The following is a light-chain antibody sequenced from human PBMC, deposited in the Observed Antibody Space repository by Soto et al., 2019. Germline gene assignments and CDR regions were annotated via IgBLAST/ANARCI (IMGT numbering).Light chain of an antibody. Sequence: DIQMTQSPSSLSASVGDRVTITCRPSRGIGNALAWYQQKPGTVPKLLIHSASTLQSGVPSRFSGSGSGTDFTLTISSLQPEGVASYYCQKYDSAPTFGPGTKVEIK. CDR2: SAS. CDR1: RGIGNA. J-gene: IGKJ1*01. CDR3: QKYDSAPT. V-gene: IGKV1-27*01.